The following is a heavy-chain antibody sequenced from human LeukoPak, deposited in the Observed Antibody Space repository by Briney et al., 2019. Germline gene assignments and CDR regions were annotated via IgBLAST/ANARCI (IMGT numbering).Heavy chain of an antibody. CDR2: TYYRSKWYN. J-gene: IGHJ4*02. CDR3: ARVDHGQYYYGSGSYYDY. CDR1: GDSVSSNSAA. D-gene: IGHD3-10*01. V-gene: IGHV6-1*01. Sequence: SQTLSLTCAISGDSVSSNSAAWNWIRQSPSRGLEWLGRTYYRSKWYNDYAVSVKSRITINPDTSKNQFSLQLNSVTPEDTAVYYCARVDHGQYYYGSGSYYDYWGQGTLVTVSS.